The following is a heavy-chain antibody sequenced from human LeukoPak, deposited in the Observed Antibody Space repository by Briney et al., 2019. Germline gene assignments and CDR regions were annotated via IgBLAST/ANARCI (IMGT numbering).Heavy chain of an antibody. D-gene: IGHD2-15*01. Sequence: PGGSLRLSCAASGFTVSSNYMSWVRQAPGMGLECVSVLYSGGETYYADSVKGRFTISRDNSQNTLYLQMSSLRAEDTAVYYCARDLSHCSGGSCYSAHFDYWGLGTLVTVSS. CDR3: ARDLSHCSGGSCYSAHFDY. CDR2: LYSGGET. V-gene: IGHV3-66*01. J-gene: IGHJ4*02. CDR1: GFTVSSNY.